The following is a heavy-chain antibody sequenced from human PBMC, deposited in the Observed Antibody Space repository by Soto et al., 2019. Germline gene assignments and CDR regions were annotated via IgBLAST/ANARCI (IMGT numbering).Heavy chain of an antibody. V-gene: IGHV5-51*01. CDR2: IYPGDGDT. J-gene: IGHJ5*02. Sequence: SCQGSGYNFGNYWIAWVRQMPGKGLEWMGIIYPGDGDTLYSPSFQGQVTFSVDKSVNTAYLKWSSVEASDTAIYYCARHVFNMARGPLDPWGQGTRVTVSS. D-gene: IGHD3-10*01. CDR1: GYNFGNYW. CDR3: ARHVFNMARGPLDP.